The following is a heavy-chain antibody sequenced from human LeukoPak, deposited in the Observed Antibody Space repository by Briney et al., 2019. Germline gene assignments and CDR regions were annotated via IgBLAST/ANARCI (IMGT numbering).Heavy chain of an antibody. Sequence: PGGSLRLSCAASGFTFDDYAMHWVRQAPGKGLEWVSGISWNSGSIGYADSVKGRFTISRDNAKNSLYLQMNSLRAEDTAVYYCAKGGTLWPLDYWGQGTLVTVSS. CDR2: ISWNSGSI. V-gene: IGHV3-9*01. J-gene: IGHJ4*02. CDR3: AKGGTLWPLDY. D-gene: IGHD2/OR15-2a*01. CDR1: GFTFDDYA.